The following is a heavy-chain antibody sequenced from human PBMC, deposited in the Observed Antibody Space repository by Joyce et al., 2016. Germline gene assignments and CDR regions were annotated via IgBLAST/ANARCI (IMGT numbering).Heavy chain of an antibody. CDR1: GYTFTNYG. D-gene: IGHD3-22*01. CDR3: ATSLISMISPDAFDI. J-gene: IGHJ3*02. V-gene: IGHV1-18*01. Sequence: QVQLVQSGAEVKKPGASLKVSCKASGYTFTNYGITWVRQVPGQGLEWMGWISVYNGNTNYVQKLQGRVTMTTDTSTSTAYMELRSLRSDDTAVYYCATSLISMISPDAFDIWGQGTMVTVSS. CDR2: ISVYNGNT.